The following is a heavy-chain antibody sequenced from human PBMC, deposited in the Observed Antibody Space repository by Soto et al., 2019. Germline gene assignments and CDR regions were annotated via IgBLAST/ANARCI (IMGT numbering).Heavy chain of an antibody. D-gene: IGHD3-9*01. CDR2: IKCDGSAK. CDR3: AKGTPLVGYYYYYGMDV. Sequence: GKGLEWVSVIKCDGSAKYSADSVKGRFTISRDNSKNTLYLQMNSLRAEDTAVYYCAKGTPLVGYYYYYGMDVWGQGTTVSVSS. V-gene: IGHV3-30*18. J-gene: IGHJ6*02.